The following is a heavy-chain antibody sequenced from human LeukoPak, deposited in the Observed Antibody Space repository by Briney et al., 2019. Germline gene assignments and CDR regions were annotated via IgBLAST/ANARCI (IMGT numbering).Heavy chain of an antibody. CDR1: GFTFSSYS. Sequence: PGGSLRLSCAASGFTFSSYSMNWVRQAPGKGLEWVSSISSSSSYIYYADSVKGRFTISRDNAKNSLYLQMNSLRAEDTAVYYCAKVRRWLQLLFDYWGQGTLVTVSS. V-gene: IGHV3-21*04. CDR2: ISSSSSYI. D-gene: IGHD5-24*01. CDR3: AKVRRWLQLLFDY. J-gene: IGHJ4*02.